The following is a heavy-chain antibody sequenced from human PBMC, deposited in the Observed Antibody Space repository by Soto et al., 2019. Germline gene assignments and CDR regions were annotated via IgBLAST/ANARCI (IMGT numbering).Heavy chain of an antibody. D-gene: IGHD3-22*01. CDR1: GFTFSSYA. J-gene: IGHJ5*02. Sequence: GGSLRLSCAASGFTFSSYAMSWVRQAPGKGLEWVSRISMDGTKTAYADSVKGRFTVSRDNANNTLYLQMNSLGVEDTAVYYSARDSYYYSPSCTVNCFDPWGQGTLVTVSS. CDR2: ISMDGTKT. V-gene: IGHV3-74*01. CDR3: ARDSYYYSPSCTVNCFDP.